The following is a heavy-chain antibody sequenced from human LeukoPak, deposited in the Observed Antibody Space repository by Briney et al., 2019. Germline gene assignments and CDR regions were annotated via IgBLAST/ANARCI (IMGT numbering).Heavy chain of an antibody. CDR1: GYTFTSYG. D-gene: IGHD2-2*01. V-gene: IGHV1-18*01. J-gene: IGHJ5*02. CDR2: ISAYNGNT. Sequence: ASVKVSCKASGYTFTSYGISWVRQAPGQGLEWMGWISAYNGNTNYAQKLQGRVTMTTDTSTSTAYMELRSLRSDDTAVYYCARFSSLVVVPAAMAGWFDPWGQGTLVTVSS. CDR3: ARFSSLVVVPAAMAGWFDP.